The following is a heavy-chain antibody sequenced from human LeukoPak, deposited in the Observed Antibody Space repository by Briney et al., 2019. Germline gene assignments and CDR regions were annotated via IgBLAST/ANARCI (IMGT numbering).Heavy chain of an antibody. V-gene: IGHV3-48*01. Sequence: GGSLRLSCAASGFTFSSYSMNWVRQAPGKGLEWVSYISSSSSTIYYADSVKGRFTISRDNAKNSLYLQMNSLRAEDTAVYYCARVITIFGVVIIDYYYYMDVWGKGTTVTVSS. J-gene: IGHJ6*03. CDR2: ISSSSSTI. CDR1: GFTFSSYS. CDR3: ARVITIFGVVIIDYYYYMDV. D-gene: IGHD3-3*01.